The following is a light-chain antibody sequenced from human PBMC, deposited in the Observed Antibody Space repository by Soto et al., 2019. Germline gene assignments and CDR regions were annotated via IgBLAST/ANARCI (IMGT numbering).Light chain of an antibody. CDR1: QTVSSGF. V-gene: IGKV3-20*01. J-gene: IGKJ5*01. CDR3: QQYASTPIT. Sequence: EIVLTQSPDTLSLSPGERATLSCRASQTVSSGFLAWYQQKPGQAPRLLIYGASNRATGIPDRFSGSGSGTDFTLTISRLEPEDFAVYYCQQYASTPITFGQGTRLEI. CDR2: GAS.